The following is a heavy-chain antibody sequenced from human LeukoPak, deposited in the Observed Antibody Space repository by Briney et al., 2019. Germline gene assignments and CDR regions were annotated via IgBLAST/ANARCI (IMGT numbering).Heavy chain of an antibody. D-gene: IGHD3-3*01. V-gene: IGHV4-59*01. Sequence: SETLSLTCTVSGGSISSYYWSWIRQPPGKGLEWIGNIYYSGSTNYNPSLKSRVTISVDTSKNQFSLKLSSVTAADTAVYYCARDLGFLEWSRGDAFDIWGQGTMVTVSS. CDR3: ARDLGFLEWSRGDAFDI. J-gene: IGHJ3*02. CDR2: IYYSGST. CDR1: GGSISSYY.